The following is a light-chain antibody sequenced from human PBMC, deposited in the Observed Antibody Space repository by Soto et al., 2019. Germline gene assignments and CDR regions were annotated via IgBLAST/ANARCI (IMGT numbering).Light chain of an antibody. CDR3: LQDYNYPS. CDR1: QGIRND. J-gene: IGKJ1*01. CDR2: AAS. Sequence: AIQMSQSPSSLSASVGDRVTITCRASQGIRNDLGWYQQKPGKAPKLLIYAASSLQSGVPSRFSGSGSGTDFTLTISSLQPEDFATYYCLQDYNYPSFGQGTKVEIK. V-gene: IGKV1-6*01.